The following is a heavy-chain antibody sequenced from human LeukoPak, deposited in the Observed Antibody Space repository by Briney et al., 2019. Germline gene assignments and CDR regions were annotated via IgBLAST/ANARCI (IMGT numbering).Heavy chain of an antibody. Sequence: GGSLRLSCTASGFTFSGYSVNWIRQAPGKGLEWVSSFGTRSTSVYHAGSVKGRFAISRDNAKNSLYLQMNSLRAEDTALYYCAREVSEGFDFWGQGTLVTVSS. CDR1: GFTFSGYS. CDR2: FGTRSTSV. J-gene: IGHJ4*02. D-gene: IGHD3-22*01. V-gene: IGHV3-21*01. CDR3: AREVSEGFDF.